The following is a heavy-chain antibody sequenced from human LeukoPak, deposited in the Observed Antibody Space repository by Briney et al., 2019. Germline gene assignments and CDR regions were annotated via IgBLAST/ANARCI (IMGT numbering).Heavy chain of an antibody. V-gene: IGHV3-64*01. Sequence: PGGSLRLSCAASGFTFSSYAMHWVRQAPGKGLEYVSAISSNGGSTYYANSVKGRFTISRDNSKNTLYLQMGSLRAEDMAVYYCARASRNGVDPNNWFDPWGQGTLVTVSS. CDR3: ARASRNGVDPNNWFDP. CDR1: GFTFSSYA. D-gene: IGHD2-8*01. J-gene: IGHJ5*02. CDR2: ISSNGGST.